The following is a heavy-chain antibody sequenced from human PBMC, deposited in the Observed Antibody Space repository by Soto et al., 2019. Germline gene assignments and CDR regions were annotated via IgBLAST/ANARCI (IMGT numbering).Heavy chain of an antibody. D-gene: IGHD1-26*01. J-gene: IGHJ5*02. CDR3: ARFLRRYRGSHSNPDNWFAP. CDR1: GYTFTSYA. Sequence: ASVKVSCKASGYTFTSYAMHWVRQAPGQRLEWMGWINAGNGNTKYSQKFQGRVTITRDTSASTAYMELSSLRSEDTAVYYCARFLRRYRGSHSNPDNWFAPWGQGTLVTVSS. CDR2: INAGNGNT. V-gene: IGHV1-3*01.